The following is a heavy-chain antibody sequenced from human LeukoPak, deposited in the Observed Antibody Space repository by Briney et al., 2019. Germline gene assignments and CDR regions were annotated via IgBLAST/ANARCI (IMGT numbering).Heavy chain of an antibody. CDR1: GGSISSSSYY. D-gene: IGHD2-21*01. V-gene: IGHV4-39*01. CDR2: IYYSGST. Sequence: PSETLSLTCTVSGGSISSSSYYWGWIRQPPGKGLEWIGSIYYSGSTYYNPSLKSRVTISVDTSKNQFSLKLSSVTAADTAVYYCARHALGDYVNCWGQGTLVTVSS. J-gene: IGHJ4*02. CDR3: ARHALGDYVNC.